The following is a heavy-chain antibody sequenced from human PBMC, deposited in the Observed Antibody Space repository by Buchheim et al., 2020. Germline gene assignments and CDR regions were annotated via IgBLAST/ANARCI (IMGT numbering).Heavy chain of an antibody. CDR3: ARVRITMVRGVIPYGMDV. Sequence: EVQLVESGGGLVQPGGSLRLSCAASGFTFSSYSMNWVRQAPGKGLEWVSYISSSSSTIYYADSVKGRFTISRDNAKTSLYLQMNSLRAEDTAVYYCARVRITMVRGVIPYGMDVWGQGTT. CDR1: GFTFSSYS. V-gene: IGHV3-48*01. D-gene: IGHD3-10*01. CDR2: ISSSSSTI. J-gene: IGHJ6*02.